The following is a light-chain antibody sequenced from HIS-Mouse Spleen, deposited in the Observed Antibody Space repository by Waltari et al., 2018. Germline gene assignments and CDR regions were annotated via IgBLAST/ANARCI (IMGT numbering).Light chain of an antibody. Sequence: SYELTQPPSVSVSPGQTARITCSGDALPKKYAYWYQQKSGQAPVLVIYEDSKRPSGSPERVSGSSSGTMATLTISGAQVEDEADYYCYSTDSSGNWVFGGGTKLTVL. CDR1: ALPKKY. V-gene: IGLV3-10*01. CDR3: YSTDSSGNWV. J-gene: IGLJ3*02. CDR2: EDS.